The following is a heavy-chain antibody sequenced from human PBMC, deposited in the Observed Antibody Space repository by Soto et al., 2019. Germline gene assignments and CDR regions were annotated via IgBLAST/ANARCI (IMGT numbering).Heavy chain of an antibody. J-gene: IGHJ3*02. V-gene: IGHV4-39*01. D-gene: IGHD3-16*01. CDR1: DDSINSDKYY. CDR2: IYYRGNA. CDR3: ARQYGLVDAFDI. Sequence: SETLSLTCSVSDDSINSDKYYWGWIRQPPGKGLEWIGSIYYRGNAYYNPSLQTRVTVSLDTSRNQFSLKLSSVTAADTAVYYCARQYGLVDAFDIWGQGTMVTVSS.